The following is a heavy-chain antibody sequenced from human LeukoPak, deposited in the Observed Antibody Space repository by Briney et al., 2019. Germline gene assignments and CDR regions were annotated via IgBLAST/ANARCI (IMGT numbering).Heavy chain of an antibody. V-gene: IGHV4-4*02. J-gene: IGHJ3*02. CDR3: ARDWDNQNAFDI. Sequence: SGTLSLTCAVSGGSISSSNWWSWVRQPPGKGLEWIGEIYHSGSTNYNPSLKSRVTISVDKPKNQFSLKLSSVTAADTAVYYCARDWDNQNAFDIWGQGTMVTVSS. CDR2: IYHSGST. D-gene: IGHD1-26*01. CDR1: GGSISSSNW.